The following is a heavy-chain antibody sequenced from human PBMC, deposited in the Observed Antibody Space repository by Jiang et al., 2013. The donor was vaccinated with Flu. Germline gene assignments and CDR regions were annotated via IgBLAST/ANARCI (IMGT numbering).Heavy chain of an antibody. Sequence: GGSISSSSYYWGWIRQPQGRGWSGLGVSIIVGAPTXNPSLKSRVTISVDTSKNQXSLKLSSVTAADTAVYYCARQGGYCTNGVCPIDYWGQGTLVTVSS. D-gene: IGHD2-8*01. CDR1: GGSISSSSYY. V-gene: IGHV4-39*01. CDR2: SIIVGAP. CDR3: ARQGGYCTNGVCPIDY. J-gene: IGHJ4*02.